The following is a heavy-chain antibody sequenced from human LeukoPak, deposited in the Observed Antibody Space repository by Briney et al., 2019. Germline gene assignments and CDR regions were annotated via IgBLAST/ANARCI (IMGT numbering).Heavy chain of an antibody. CDR2: INPSGGST. V-gene: IGHV1-46*01. Sequence: GASVKVSCKASGYTFTSYYMHWVRLAPGQGLEWMGIINPSGGSTSYAQKFQGRVTMTRDTSTSTVYMELSSLRSEDTAVYYCARSGVRYYYDSSGYPVDYWGQGTLVTVSS. CDR3: ARSGVRYYYDSSGYPVDY. J-gene: IGHJ4*02. CDR1: GYTFTSYY. D-gene: IGHD3-22*01.